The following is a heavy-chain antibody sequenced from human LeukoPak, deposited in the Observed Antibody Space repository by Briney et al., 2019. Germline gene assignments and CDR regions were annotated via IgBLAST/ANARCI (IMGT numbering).Heavy chain of an antibody. CDR2: MKHDGSET. J-gene: IGHJ4*02. V-gene: IGHV3-7*01. D-gene: IGHD2-21*01. CDR3: TRGCSISY. CDR1: GFTFSDYY. Sequence: GGSLRLSCAASGFTFSDYYMSWIRQAPGKGLEWVANMKHDGSETYYVDSVKGRFTISRDNAKNSLYLQMNSLRAEDTAMYYCTRGCSISYWGQGTLVTVSS.